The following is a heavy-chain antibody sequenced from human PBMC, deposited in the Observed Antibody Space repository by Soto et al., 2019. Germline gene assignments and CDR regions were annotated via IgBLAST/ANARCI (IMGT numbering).Heavy chain of an antibody. CDR2: IYSGGST. V-gene: IGHV3-53*02. D-gene: IGHD3-10*01. Sequence: EVQLVETGGGLIHPGGSLRLSCAASGFTVSSNYMSWVRQAPGKGLEWVSVIYSGGSTYYADSVKGGFSISRDNTKTALNPQMIRMRALGSAVYDGEKGTLPRGGGAFDFWGRGTMVSVSS. CDR1: GFTVSSNY. J-gene: IGHJ3*01. CDR3: EKGTLPRGGGAFDF.